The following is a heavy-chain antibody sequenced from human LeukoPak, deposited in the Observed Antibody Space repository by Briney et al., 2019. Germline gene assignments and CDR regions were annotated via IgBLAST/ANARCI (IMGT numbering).Heavy chain of an antibody. Sequence: ASVKVSCKASGYTFTSYYMHWVRQAPGQGLEWMGIINPSGGSTSYAQKFQGRVTMTRDTSTSTVYMELSSLRSEDTAVYYCARLLGYSRSWYHDYYYGMDVWGQGTTVTVSS. V-gene: IGHV1-46*01. CDR3: ARLLGYSRSWYHDYYYGMDV. CDR1: GYTFTSYY. CDR2: INPSGGST. D-gene: IGHD6-13*01. J-gene: IGHJ6*02.